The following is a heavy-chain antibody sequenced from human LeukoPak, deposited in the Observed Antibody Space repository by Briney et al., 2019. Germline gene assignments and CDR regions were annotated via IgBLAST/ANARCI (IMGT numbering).Heavy chain of an antibody. V-gene: IGHV1-69*13. D-gene: IGHD4-11*01. J-gene: IGHJ6*02. CDR3: AFPSSTTPALFQDRHHWSNYEVIYYYYGMDV. CDR1: GSTFSSYA. CDR2: IIPIFGTA. Sequence: GASVKVSCKASGSTFSSYAISWVRQAPGQGLEWMGGIIPIFGTANYAQKFQGRVTITADESTSTAYMELSSLRSEDTAVYYCAFPSSTTPALFQDRHHWSNYEVIYYYYGMDVWGQGTTVTVSS.